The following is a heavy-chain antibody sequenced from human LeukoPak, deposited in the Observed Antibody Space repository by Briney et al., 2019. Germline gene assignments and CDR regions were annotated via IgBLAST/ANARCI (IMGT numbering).Heavy chain of an antibody. V-gene: IGHV4-4*02. CDR2: IYHSGST. CDR3: ARDRAYSNNWAFDS. D-gene: IGHD1-1*01. J-gene: IGHJ4*02. Sequence: SETLSLTCAVSGGSISSSNWWSWVRQPPGKGLVWIGEIYHSGSTNYNPSLKSRVTISVDKSKNHLSLNLTSVTAADTALYYCARDRAYSNNWAFDSWGQGTLVTVSS. CDR1: GGSISSSNW.